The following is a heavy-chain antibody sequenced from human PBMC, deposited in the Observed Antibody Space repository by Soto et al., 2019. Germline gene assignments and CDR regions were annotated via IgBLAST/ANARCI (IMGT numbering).Heavy chain of an antibody. CDR1: GYTFTSYY. J-gene: IGHJ3*02. V-gene: IGHV1-46*03. CDR3: ARAEGYCSGGSCYFPDAFDI. CDR2: INPSGGST. D-gene: IGHD2-15*01. Sequence: ASVKVSCKASGYTFTSYYMHWVRQAPGQGLEWMGIINPSGGSTSYAQKFQGRVTMTRDTSTSTVYMELSSLRSEDTAVYYCARAEGYCSGGSCYFPDAFDIWGQGTMVTVSS.